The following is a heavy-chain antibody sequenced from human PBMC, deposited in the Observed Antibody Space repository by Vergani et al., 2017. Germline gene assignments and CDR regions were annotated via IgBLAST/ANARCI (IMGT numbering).Heavy chain of an antibody. V-gene: IGHV4-30-4*08. Sequence: QVQLQESGPGLVKPSQTLSLTCTVSGGSISSGDYYCSWIRQPPGKGLEWIGYIYYSGSTYYNPSLKSRVTISVDTSKNQVILKVSSVTAADTAVYYCARSHGLWVLVFDYWGQGTLVTVSS. CDR1: GGSISSGDYY. D-gene: IGHD2-8*02. J-gene: IGHJ4*02. CDR3: ARSHGLWVLVFDY. CDR2: IYYSGST.